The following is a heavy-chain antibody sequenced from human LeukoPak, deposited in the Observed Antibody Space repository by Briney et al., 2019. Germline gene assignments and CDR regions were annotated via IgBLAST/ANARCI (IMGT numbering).Heavy chain of an antibody. CDR3: ARARIWYSSSWYFDY. V-gene: IGHV4-34*01. CDR1: GGSFSGYY. Sequence: PSETLSLTCAVYGGSFSGYYWSWIRQPPGKGLEWIGEINHSGSTNYNPSLKSRVTISVDTSKNQFSLKLSSVTAADTAMYYCARARIWYSSSWYFDYWGQGTLVTVSS. D-gene: IGHD6-13*01. J-gene: IGHJ4*02. CDR2: INHSGST.